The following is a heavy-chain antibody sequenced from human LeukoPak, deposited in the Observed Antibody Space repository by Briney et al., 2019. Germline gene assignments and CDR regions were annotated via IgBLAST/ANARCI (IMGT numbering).Heavy chain of an antibody. CDR3: ARGRNYDILTGYLDPYYCYYFLDV. D-gene: IGHD3-9*01. CDR2: VIPIFGTA. CDR1: RGSFSSYA. Sequence: SVKVSCKASRGSFSSYAISWVRPAPGQGLEWMGGVIPIFGTANYAQKLQGRGTITADKSTSTAYMELSSRRSEDPAVYYCARGRNYDILTGYLDPYYCYYFLDVWGKGTTVTVSS. V-gene: IGHV1-69*06. J-gene: IGHJ6*04.